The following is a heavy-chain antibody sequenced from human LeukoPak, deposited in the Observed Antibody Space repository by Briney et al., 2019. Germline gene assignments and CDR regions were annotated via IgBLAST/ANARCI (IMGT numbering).Heavy chain of an antibody. CDR1: GFTFSDYY. CDR2: ISSSGSTI. D-gene: IGHD2-2*01. CDR3: ARGAYCSSTSCYAFYYYYYMDV. Sequence: GGSLRLSCAASGFTFSDYYMSWIRQAPGKGLEWVSHISSSGSTIKFADSVKGRFTISRDNAKNSLYLQMNSLRAEDTAVYYCARGAYCSSTSCYAFYYYYYMDVWGKGTTVTVAS. J-gene: IGHJ6*03. V-gene: IGHV3-11*04.